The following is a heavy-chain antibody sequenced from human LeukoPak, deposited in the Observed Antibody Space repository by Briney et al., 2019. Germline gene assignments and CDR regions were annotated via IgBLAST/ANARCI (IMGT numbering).Heavy chain of an antibody. Sequence: ASVKVSCKASGYTFTGYYMHWVRQTPGQGLEWMGWINPNSGGTNYAQKFQGRVTMTRDTSISTAYMELSRLRSDDTAVYYCATLPNYYDSSGYLSYWGQGTLVTVSS. J-gene: IGHJ4*02. CDR3: ATLPNYYDSSGYLSY. CDR1: GYTFTGYY. D-gene: IGHD3-22*01. V-gene: IGHV1-2*02. CDR2: INPNSGGT.